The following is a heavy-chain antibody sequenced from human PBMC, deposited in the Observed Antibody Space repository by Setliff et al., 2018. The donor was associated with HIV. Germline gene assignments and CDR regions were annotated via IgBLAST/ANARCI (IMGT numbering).Heavy chain of an antibody. D-gene: IGHD6-19*01. J-gene: IGHJ6*03. CDR3: AKRTYVSAWYDKPVYFYYYMDV. CDR1: GLTFTNYA. CDR2: ISYDGGSK. V-gene: IGHV3-30-3*02. Sequence: GGSLRLSCAVSGLTFTNYAMHWVRQAPGKGLESVSFISYDGGSKYSANSVKGRFTISRDNSKNTLYLQMNSLRVEDTALYYCAKRTYVSAWYDKPVYFYYYMDVWGKGTTVTVSS.